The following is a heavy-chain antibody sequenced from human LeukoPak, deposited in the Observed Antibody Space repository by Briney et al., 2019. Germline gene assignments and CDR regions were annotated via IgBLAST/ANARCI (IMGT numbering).Heavy chain of an antibody. CDR1: GFTFSSYS. CDR3: ARAETIQTYFDY. J-gene: IGHJ4*02. D-gene: IGHD1-1*01. Sequence: PGGSLRLSCAASGFTFSSYSMNWVRQAPGKGLEWVSSISSSSSYIYYADSVKGRFTISRDNAKNSLYLQMNSLRAEDTAVYYCARAETIQTYFDYWGRGTLVTVSS. CDR2: ISSSSSYI. V-gene: IGHV3-21*01.